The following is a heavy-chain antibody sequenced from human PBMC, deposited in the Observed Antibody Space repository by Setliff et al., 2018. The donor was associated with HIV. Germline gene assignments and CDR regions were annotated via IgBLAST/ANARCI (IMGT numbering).Heavy chain of an antibody. CDR3: ARQFDFWSVGFDY. V-gene: IGHV4-59*08. CDR2: IFYSGST. Sequence: SETLSLTCTVSGDSINYKYWSWIRQSPGKGLEWIGYIFYSGSTNYNPSLKSRVTIFVDTSRNQFSLRMTSVTAADTALYFCARQFDFWSVGFDYWGQGTLVTVSS. J-gene: IGHJ4*02. CDR1: GDSINYKY. D-gene: IGHD3-3*01.